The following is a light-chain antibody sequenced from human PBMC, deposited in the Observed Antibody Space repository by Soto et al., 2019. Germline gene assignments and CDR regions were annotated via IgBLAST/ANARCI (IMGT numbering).Light chain of an antibody. CDR1: QSVTSSY. Sequence: IVLTQSPGTLSLSPGERATLSCRASQSVTSSYLAWYQQKPGQAPRLLIYGASSRATGIPDRFSGSGSGTDFTLAISKLEPEDFAMYYCQQYGSSPITFGQGTRLEIK. V-gene: IGKV3-20*01. J-gene: IGKJ5*01. CDR2: GAS. CDR3: QQYGSSPIT.